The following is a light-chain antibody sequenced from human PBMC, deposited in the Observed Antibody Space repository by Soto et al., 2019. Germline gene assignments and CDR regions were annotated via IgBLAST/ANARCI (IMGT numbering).Light chain of an antibody. CDR1: QSISSY. Sequence: DIQMTQSPSTLSASVGDRVTITCRASQSISSYLNWYQQKPGKAPKLLIYAASSLQSGVPSKFSGSGSGTDFTLTISSLQPEDFAVYYCQQYNRYPITFGQGTRLEIK. J-gene: IGKJ5*01. CDR3: QQYNRYPIT. V-gene: IGKV1-16*02. CDR2: AAS.